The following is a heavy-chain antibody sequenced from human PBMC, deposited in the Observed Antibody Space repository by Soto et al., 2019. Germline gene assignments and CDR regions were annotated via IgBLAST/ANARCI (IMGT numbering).Heavy chain of an antibody. D-gene: IGHD2-2*01. CDR2: IYHNGNT. V-gene: IGHV4-4*02. CDR1: SGSITGYNW. CDR3: ARISVIPAAIGFDS. Sequence: QVQLQESGPGLVKPSGTLSLTCAVSSGSITGYNWWSWVRQSPGKGLEWIGEIYHNGNTNYNPSLKGRVAISVDKPSNQFSLTVNSVSAADTAVYYCARISVIPAAIGFDSWGQGILVTVSS. J-gene: IGHJ4*02.